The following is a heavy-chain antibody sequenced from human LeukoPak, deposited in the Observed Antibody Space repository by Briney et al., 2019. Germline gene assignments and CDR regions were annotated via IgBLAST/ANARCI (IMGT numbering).Heavy chain of an antibody. CDR1: RFTFSSYS. J-gene: IGHJ4*02. CDR2: ISSSGNCI. D-gene: IGHD6-13*01. Sequence: PGGSLRLSCAASRFTFSSYSMNWVRQAPGKGLEWVSSISSSGNCIYYADSEKGRFTISRDNAKNSLYLQMNSLRAEDTAVYYCARDSIQQQLVLEHRGYQYYFEHWGQGTLVTVSP. V-gene: IGHV3-21*01. CDR3: ARDSIQQQLVLEHRGYQYYFEH.